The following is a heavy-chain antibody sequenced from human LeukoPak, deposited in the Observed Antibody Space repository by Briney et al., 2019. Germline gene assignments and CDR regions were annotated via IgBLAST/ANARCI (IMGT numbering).Heavy chain of an antibody. CDR1: GYTFTGYY. J-gene: IGHJ5*02. CDR2: INPNSGGT. CDR3: ARAQPPGIAVPVSWFDP. Sequence: ASVKVSCKASGYTFTGYYMHWVRQAPGQGLEWMGWINPNSGGTNYAQKFQGRVTMTRDTSISTAYMELSRLRPDDTAVYYCARAQPPGIAVPVSWFDPWGQGTLVTVSS. D-gene: IGHD6-19*01. V-gene: IGHV1-2*02.